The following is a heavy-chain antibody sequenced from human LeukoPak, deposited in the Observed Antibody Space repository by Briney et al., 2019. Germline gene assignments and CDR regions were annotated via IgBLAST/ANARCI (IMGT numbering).Heavy chain of an antibody. J-gene: IGHJ4*02. CDR1: GYTFTSYG. D-gene: IGHD6-13*01. CDR3: ARDLSIAAAGIGAY. Sequence: GSVRVSCTASGYTFTSYGISWVRQAPGQGLEWMAWISAYNGNTNYAQKLQGRVTMTTDTSTSTAYMELRGLRSDDTAVYYCARDLSIAAAGIGAYWGQGTLVTVSS. V-gene: IGHV1-18*04. CDR2: ISAYNGNT.